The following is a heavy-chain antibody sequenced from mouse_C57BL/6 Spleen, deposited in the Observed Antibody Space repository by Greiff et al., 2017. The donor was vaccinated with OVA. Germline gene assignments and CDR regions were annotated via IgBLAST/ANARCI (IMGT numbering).Heavy chain of an antibody. CDR2: IDPSDSYT. V-gene: IGHV1-50*01. Sequence: QVQLKQPGAELVKPGALVKLSCKASGYTFTSYWMQWVKQRPGQGLEWIGEIDPSDSYTNYNQKFKGKATLTVDTSSSTAYMQLSSLTSEDSAVYYCARRAFITTVVGYFDYWGQGTTLTVSS. D-gene: IGHD1-1*01. CDR1: GYTFTSYW. CDR3: ARRAFITTVVGYFDY. J-gene: IGHJ2*01.